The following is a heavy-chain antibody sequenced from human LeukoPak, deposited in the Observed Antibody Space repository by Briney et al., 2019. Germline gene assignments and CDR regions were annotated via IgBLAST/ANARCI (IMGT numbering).Heavy chain of an antibody. D-gene: IGHD3-22*01. Sequence: ASVKVSCKASGYTFTSYGTSWVRQAPGQGLEWMGWSSAYNGNTNYAQKLQGRVTMTTDTSTSTAYMELRSLRSDDTAVYYCARDLQFYYDSSGPVDYWGQGTLVTVSS. CDR2: SSAYNGNT. V-gene: IGHV1-18*01. J-gene: IGHJ4*02. CDR1: GYTFTSYG. CDR3: ARDLQFYYDSSGPVDY.